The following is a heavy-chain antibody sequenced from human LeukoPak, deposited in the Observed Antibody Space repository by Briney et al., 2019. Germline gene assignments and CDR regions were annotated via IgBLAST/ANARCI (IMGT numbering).Heavy chain of an antibody. V-gene: IGHV3-48*03. CDR3: ARAAQYQPPVQIVFEYYFDY. CDR2: ISSSGSTI. D-gene: IGHD2-2*01. Sequence: GGSLRLSCAAPGFTFSSYEMNWVRQAPGEGLEWVSYISSSGSTIYYADSVKGRFTISRDNAKNSLYLQMNSLRAEDTAVYYCARAAQYQPPVQIVFEYYFDYWGQGTLVTVSS. CDR1: GFTFSSYE. J-gene: IGHJ4*02.